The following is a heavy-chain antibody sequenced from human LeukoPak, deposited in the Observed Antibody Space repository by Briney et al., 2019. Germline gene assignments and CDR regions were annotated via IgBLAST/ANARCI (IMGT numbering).Heavy chain of an antibody. CDR1: GFTFSSYS. D-gene: IGHD3-22*01. Sequence: PGGSLRLSCAASGFTFSSYSMNWVRQAPGKGLEWVSSISSSSSYIYYADSVKGRFTISRDNAKNSLYLQMNSLRAEDTAVYYCAREAEYYYDSSGYYYSLADAFDIWGQGTMVTVSS. J-gene: IGHJ3*02. V-gene: IGHV3-21*04. CDR2: ISSSSSYI. CDR3: AREAEYYYDSSGYYYSLADAFDI.